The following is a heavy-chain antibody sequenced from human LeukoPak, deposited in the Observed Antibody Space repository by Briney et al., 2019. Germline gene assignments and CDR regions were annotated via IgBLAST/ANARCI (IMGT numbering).Heavy chain of an antibody. J-gene: IGHJ4*02. V-gene: IGHV3-9*01. CDR3: AKGELEGNLDY. CDR2: ISWNSGSI. CDR1: GFTFDDYA. Sequence: GRSLRLSCAASGFTFDDYAMHWVRQAPGKGLEWVSGISWNSGSIGCADSVKGRFTISRDNAKNSLYLQMNSLRAEDTALYYCAKGELEGNLDYWGQGTLVTVSS. D-gene: IGHD1-1*01.